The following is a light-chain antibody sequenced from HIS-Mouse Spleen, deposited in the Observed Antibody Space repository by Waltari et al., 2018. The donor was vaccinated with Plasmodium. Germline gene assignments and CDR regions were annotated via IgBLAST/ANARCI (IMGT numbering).Light chain of an antibody. CDR3: YSTDSSGNHRV. Sequence: SYELTQPPSVSVSPGQTARITCSGDALPKKYAYWYQQKSGQAPELLIYEDSKRPSGIPERFYGSSSGTMATLTISGAQVEDEADYYCYSTDSSGNHRVFGGGTKLTVL. V-gene: IGLV3-10*01. CDR1: ALPKKY. CDR2: EDS. J-gene: IGLJ3*02.